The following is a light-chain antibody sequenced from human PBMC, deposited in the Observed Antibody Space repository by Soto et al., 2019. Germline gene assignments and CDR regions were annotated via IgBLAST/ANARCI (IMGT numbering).Light chain of an antibody. CDR2: GAS. CDR1: QSVSSSY. J-gene: IGKJ4*01. Sequence: EIVMTQSPATLSLSPGERATLSCMASQSVSSSYLSWYQQKPGQAPRLLIYGASTRATGIPARFSGSGSGTDFTLTISSLQPEDFAVYYCQQDYNLPLTFGGGTKVDI. CDR3: QQDYNLPLT. V-gene: IGKV3D-7*01.